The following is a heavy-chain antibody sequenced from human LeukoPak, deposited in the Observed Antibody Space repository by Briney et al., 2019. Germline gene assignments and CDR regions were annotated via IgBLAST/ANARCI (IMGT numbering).Heavy chain of an antibody. V-gene: IGHV1-8*01. CDR2: VNPKSGDT. J-gene: IGHJ4*02. D-gene: IGHD4-17*01. CDR3: ARGHGDSTSFDS. CDR1: GYTFSTYE. Sequence: GASVKVSCKASGYTFSTYEINWVRQAAGQGLEWMGWVNPKSGDTGFAQKFQGRVSMTRNTSISTAYMELSSLRFDDTAVYYCARGHGDSTSFDSWGQGTLVTVSS.